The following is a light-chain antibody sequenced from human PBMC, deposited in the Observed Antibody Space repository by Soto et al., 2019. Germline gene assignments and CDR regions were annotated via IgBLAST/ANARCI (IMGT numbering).Light chain of an antibody. CDR1: QGISSW. V-gene: IGKV1-5*03. CDR2: KAS. CDR3: QQYDSYSKT. J-gene: IGKJ1*01. Sequence: DIPMTQSPSTLSASIGDRVTITCRASQGISSWLAWYQQKPGEAPKLLIYKASTLESGVPSRFSGSGSGTEFTLTISSLQPDDFATYYCQQYDSYSKTFGQGTKVEIK.